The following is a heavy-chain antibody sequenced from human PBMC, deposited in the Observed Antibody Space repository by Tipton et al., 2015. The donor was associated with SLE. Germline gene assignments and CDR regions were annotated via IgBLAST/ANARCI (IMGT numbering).Heavy chain of an antibody. Sequence: TLSLTCTVSGGSISTNYWTWIRQPPGKGLEWIGYIYYSGSTNYNPSLKSRVTISVDTSKNQFSLKLSSVTAADTAVYYCARVGSGWYTSAFDIWGQGTMVTVSS. V-gene: IGHV4-59*01. J-gene: IGHJ3*02. CDR1: GGSISTNY. CDR3: ARVGSGWYTSAFDI. CDR2: IYYSGST. D-gene: IGHD6-19*01.